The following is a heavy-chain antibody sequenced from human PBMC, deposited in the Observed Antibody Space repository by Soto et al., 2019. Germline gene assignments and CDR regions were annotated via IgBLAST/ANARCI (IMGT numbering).Heavy chain of an antibody. CDR1: GFTFSSYG. CDR3: AKGDGYNCPDYY. J-gene: IGHJ4*02. D-gene: IGHD5-12*01. CDR2: ISYDGSNK. Sequence: QVQLVESGGGVVQPGRSLRLSCAASGFTFSSYGMHWVRQAPGKGLEWVAVISYDGSNKYYADSVKGRFTISRDNSKNTLYMQMNSLRAEDTAVYYCAKGDGYNCPDYYWGQGTLVTVSS. V-gene: IGHV3-30*18.